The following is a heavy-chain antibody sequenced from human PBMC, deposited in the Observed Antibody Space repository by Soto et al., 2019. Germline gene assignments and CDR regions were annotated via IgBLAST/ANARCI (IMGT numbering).Heavy chain of an antibody. V-gene: IGHV4-59*01. J-gene: IGHJ4*02. CDR3: ASLRYFVWALDY. Sequence: SDALSLTCTVPGGSMSRYYWNWIRQPPGKGLEWIGYISYSGSTNYNPSLKSRVTISVDTSKNQFSLKLSSVTAADTAVYYCASLRYFVWALDYWGQGTLVTVSS. CDR2: ISYSGST. CDR1: GGSMSRYY. D-gene: IGHD3-9*01.